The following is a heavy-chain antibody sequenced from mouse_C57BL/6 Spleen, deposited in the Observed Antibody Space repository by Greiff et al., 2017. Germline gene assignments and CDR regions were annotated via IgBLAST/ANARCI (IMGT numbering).Heavy chain of an antibody. J-gene: IGHJ3*01. V-gene: IGHV1-26*01. D-gene: IGHD4-1*01. CDR2: INPNNGGT. CDR3: ARRSWDAY. Sequence: EVQLQQSGPELVKPGASVKISCKASGYTFTDYYMNWVKQSHGKSLEWIGDINPNNGGTSYNQKFKGKATLTVDKSSSTAYMELRSLTSEDSAVYYCARRSWDAYWGQVTLVTVSA. CDR1: GYTFTDYY.